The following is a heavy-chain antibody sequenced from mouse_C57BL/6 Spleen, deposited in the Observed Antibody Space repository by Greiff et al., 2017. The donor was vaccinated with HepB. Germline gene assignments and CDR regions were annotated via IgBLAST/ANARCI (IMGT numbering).Heavy chain of an antibody. CDR1: GFTFSSYA. CDR3: ARAYYYGSSYDAMDY. J-gene: IGHJ4*01. D-gene: IGHD1-1*01. Sequence: EVHLVESGGGLVKPGGSLKLSCAASGFTFSSYAMSWVRQTPEKRLEWVATISDGGSYTYYPDNVKGRFTISRDNAKNNLYLQMSHLKSEDTAMYYCARAYYYGSSYDAMDYWGQGTSVTVSS. V-gene: IGHV5-4*01. CDR2: ISDGGSYT.